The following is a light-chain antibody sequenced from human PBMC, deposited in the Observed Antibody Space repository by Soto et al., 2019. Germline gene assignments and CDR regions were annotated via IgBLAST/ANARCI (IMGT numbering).Light chain of an antibody. CDR2: GPS. CDR3: QQYNNWPLT. CDR1: QNIKSN. V-gene: IGKV3-15*01. J-gene: IGKJ4*01. Sequence: DIVMTQSPATLSVSPGERATLSCRASQNIKSNLAWYQQKPGQAPRLLIYGPSSRATGIPARFSGSGSGTEFTLTISSLQSEDLAVYYCQQYNNWPLTFRGGTKLEIK.